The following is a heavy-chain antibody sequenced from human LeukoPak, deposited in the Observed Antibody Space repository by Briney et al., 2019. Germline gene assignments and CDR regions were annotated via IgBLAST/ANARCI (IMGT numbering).Heavy chain of an antibody. CDR1: GGSISSYY. CDR2: IYTSGST. D-gene: IGHD6-19*01. CDR3: ARARDSSGWYGYFDY. V-gene: IGHV4-4*07. J-gene: IGHJ4*02. Sequence: SETLSLTCTVSGGSISSYYWSWIRQPPGKGLEWIGRIYTSGSTNYNPSLKSRVTMSADTSKNQFSLKLSSVTAADTAVYYCARARDSSGWYGYFDYWGQGTLVTVSS.